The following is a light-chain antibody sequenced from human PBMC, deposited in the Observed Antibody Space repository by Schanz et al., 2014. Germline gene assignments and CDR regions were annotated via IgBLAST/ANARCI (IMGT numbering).Light chain of an antibody. Sequence: EVVMTQSPDTLSVSPGERATLSCRASQTISNNLAWYQQKPGQAPRLLIFGASTRATGIPARFSGSGSGTVFTLTISRLEPEDFAVYYCQQYSKSPLTFGGGTKVEI. CDR1: QTISNN. J-gene: IGKJ4*01. CDR2: GAS. CDR3: QQYSKSPLT. V-gene: IGKV3-15*01.